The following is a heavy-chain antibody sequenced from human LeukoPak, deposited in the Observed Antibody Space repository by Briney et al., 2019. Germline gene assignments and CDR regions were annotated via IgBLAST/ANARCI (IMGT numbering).Heavy chain of an antibody. V-gene: IGHV3-74*01. CDR2: INSGGSST. CDR3: ASGAGMITVGGVFDY. J-gene: IGHJ4*02. Sequence: GGSLRLSCAASGFTFSSYCMHWVRHAPGKGLVWVSRINSGGSSTGYADSGKGRFTIYTDNAKKPLYLQMNSLRAEDTAVYYCASGAGMITVGGVFDYWGQGTLVSVSS. D-gene: IGHD3-16*01. CDR1: GFTFSSYC.